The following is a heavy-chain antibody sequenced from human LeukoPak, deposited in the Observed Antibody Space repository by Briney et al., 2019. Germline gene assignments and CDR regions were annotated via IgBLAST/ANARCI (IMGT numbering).Heavy chain of an antibody. V-gene: IGHV1-2*02. CDR3: ARRAREYSHDAFDI. J-gene: IGHJ3*02. Sequence: GASVKVSCKASGYTFTDYYMHWVRQAPGQGLEWMGWINPNSRGTDSAQKFQGRFSMTRDTSISTACMELSRLRSDDTAVYYCARRAREYSHDAFDIWGQGTMVTVSS. CDR2: INPNSRGT. CDR1: GYTFTDYY. D-gene: IGHD5-18*01.